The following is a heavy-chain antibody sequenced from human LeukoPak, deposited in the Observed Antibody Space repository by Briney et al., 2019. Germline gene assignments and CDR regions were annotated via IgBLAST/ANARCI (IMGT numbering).Heavy chain of an antibody. CDR3: AKQGSCSGVSCYPHHFDS. V-gene: IGHV3-30*18. J-gene: IGHJ4*02. Sequence: GGSLRLSCAASGFTFSHYGMHWVRQAPGKGLEWVALISLDGTNDFYADSVKGRFTISRDNSKNTMSLQMNSLRPEDTAVYLCAKQGSCSGVSCYPHHFDSWGLGTLVTVSS. CDR1: GFTFSHYG. CDR2: ISLDGTND. D-gene: IGHD2-15*01.